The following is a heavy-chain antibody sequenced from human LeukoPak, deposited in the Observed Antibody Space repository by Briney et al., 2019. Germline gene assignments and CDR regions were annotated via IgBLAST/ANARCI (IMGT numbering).Heavy chain of an antibody. V-gene: IGHV4-34*01. CDR1: GGSFSGYY. D-gene: IGHD6-13*01. CDR2: IYYSGST. Sequence: SETLSLTCAVYGGSFSGYYWSWIRQPPGKGLEWIGSIYYSGSTYYNPSLKSRVTISVDTSKNQFSLKLSSVTAADTAVYYCAEAYSSSWYYFDYWGQGTLVTVSS. CDR3: AEAYSSSWYYFDY. J-gene: IGHJ4*02.